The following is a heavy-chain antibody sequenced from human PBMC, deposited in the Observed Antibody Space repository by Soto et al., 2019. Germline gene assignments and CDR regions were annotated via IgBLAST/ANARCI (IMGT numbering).Heavy chain of an antibody. Sequence: QITLKESGPTLVKPTQTLTLTCTFSGFSLSTSRVGVGWIRQPPGKALEWLAVIYWDDAKTYRPSLKSRLTLAKDTSKNQVALTMTNMDPVDTATYYCAHAYGGRSIYWGQGTRVTVSS. V-gene: IGHV2-5*02. CDR3: AHAYGGRSIY. CDR1: GFSLSTSRVG. CDR2: IYWDDAK. D-gene: IGHD1-26*01. J-gene: IGHJ4*02.